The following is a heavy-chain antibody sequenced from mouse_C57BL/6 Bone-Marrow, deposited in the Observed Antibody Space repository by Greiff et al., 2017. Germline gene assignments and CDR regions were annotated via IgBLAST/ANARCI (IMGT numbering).Heavy chain of an antibody. CDR1: GFTFSSYA. CDR3: ARVPPLTYFDY. Sequence: EVHLVESGGGLVKPGGSLKLSCAASGFTFSSYAMSWVRQTPEKRLEWVATISDGGSYTYYPDNVKGRFTISRDNAKNNLYLQMSHLKSEDTAMYYCARVPPLTYFDYWGQGTTLTVSS. J-gene: IGHJ2*01. V-gene: IGHV5-4*01. CDR2: ISDGGSYT.